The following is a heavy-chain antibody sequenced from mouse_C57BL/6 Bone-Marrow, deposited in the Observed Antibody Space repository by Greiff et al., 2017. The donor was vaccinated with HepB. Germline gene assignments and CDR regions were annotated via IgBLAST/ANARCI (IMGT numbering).Heavy chain of an antibody. D-gene: IGHD4-1*02. CDR3: ARGSTGTSLYFDY. CDR1: GYSITSGYY. Sequence: EVQLQESGPGLVKPSQSLSLTCSVTGYSITSGYYWNWIRQFQGNKLEWMGYISYDGSNNYNPSLKNRISITRDTSKNQFFLKLNSVTTEDTATYYCARGSTGTSLYFDYWGQGTTLTVSS. V-gene: IGHV3-6*01. CDR2: ISYDGSN. J-gene: IGHJ2*01.